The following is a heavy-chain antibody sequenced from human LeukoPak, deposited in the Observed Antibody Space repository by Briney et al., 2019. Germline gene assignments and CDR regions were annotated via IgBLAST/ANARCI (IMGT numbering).Heavy chain of an antibody. CDR1: GFTFSSYW. J-gene: IGHJ4*02. CDR3: ARDVRYSGSYPFDY. D-gene: IGHD1-26*01. V-gene: IGHV3-74*01. Sequence: GGSLRLSCAASGFTFSSYWMHWVRQAPGKGLVWVSRINSDESSTSYADSVKGRFSISRDNAKNTLYLQMSSLRAEDTAVYYCARDVRYSGSYPFDYWGQGTLVTVSS. CDR2: INSDESST.